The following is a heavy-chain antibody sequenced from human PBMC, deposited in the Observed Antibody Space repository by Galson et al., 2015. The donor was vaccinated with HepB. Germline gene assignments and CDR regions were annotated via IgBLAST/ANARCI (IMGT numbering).Heavy chain of an antibody. V-gene: IGHV3-30*04. Sequence: SLRLSCAASGFTFSSYAMHWVRQAPGKGLEWVAVISYDGSNKYYADSVKGRFTISRDNSKNTLYLQMNSLRAEDTAVYYCARGLDGSSWYSSGYYYYGMDVWGQGTTVTVSS. CDR3: ARGLDGSSWYSSGYYYYGMDV. CDR1: GFTFSSYA. D-gene: IGHD6-13*01. CDR2: ISYDGSNK. J-gene: IGHJ6*02.